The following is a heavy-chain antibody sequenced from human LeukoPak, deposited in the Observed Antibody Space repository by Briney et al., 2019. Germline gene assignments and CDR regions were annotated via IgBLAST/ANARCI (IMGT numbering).Heavy chain of an antibody. CDR2: FDPEDGET. CDR3: ATKAQSPGGGKDYYYGMDV. Sequence: GASVKVSCKVSGYTLTELSMHWVRQAPGKGLEWMGGFDPEDGETIYAQKFQGRVTMTEDTSTDTAYMELSSLRSEDTAVYYCATKAQSPGGGKDYYYGMDVWGQGTTVTVS. V-gene: IGHV1-24*01. D-gene: IGHD2-15*01. J-gene: IGHJ6*02. CDR1: GYTLTELS.